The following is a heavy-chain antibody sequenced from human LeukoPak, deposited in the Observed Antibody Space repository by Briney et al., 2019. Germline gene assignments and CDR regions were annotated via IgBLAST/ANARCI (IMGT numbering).Heavy chain of an antibody. Sequence: SVKVSCKASGGTFISYAISWERQAPGQGLEWMGRIIPIFGTANYAQKFQGRATITTDESTSTAYMELSSLRSEDTAVYYWAREVDVGPYCGGDCYSDYWGQGTLVTVSS. J-gene: IGHJ4*02. CDR3: AREVDVGPYCGGDCYSDY. CDR2: IIPIFGTA. V-gene: IGHV1-69*05. CDR1: GGTFISYA. D-gene: IGHD2-21*02.